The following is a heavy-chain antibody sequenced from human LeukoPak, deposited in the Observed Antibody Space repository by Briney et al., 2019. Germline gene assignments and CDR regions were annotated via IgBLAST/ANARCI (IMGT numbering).Heavy chain of an antibody. D-gene: IGHD4-11*01. CDR2: ISYDGSNK. Sequence: PGGSLRLSCAASGFTFSSYAMHWVRQAPGKGLEWVAVISYDGSNKYYADSVKGRFTIPRDNSKNTLYLQMNSLRAEDTAVYYCARVTVATVTTWDWFDPWGQGTLVTVSS. V-gene: IGHV3-30*01. CDR1: GFTFSSYA. CDR3: ARVTVATVTTWDWFDP. J-gene: IGHJ5*02.